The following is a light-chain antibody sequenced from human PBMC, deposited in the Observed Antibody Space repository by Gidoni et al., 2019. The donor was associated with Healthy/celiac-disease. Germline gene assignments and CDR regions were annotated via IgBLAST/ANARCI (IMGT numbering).Light chain of an antibody. CDR2: GAS. Sequence: EIVLTQSPGTLSLSPGERATISCRASQSVSSSYLAWYQQKPGQAPRLLIYGASSRAPGIPDRFSGSGSGTDFTLTISRLEPEDFAVYYCQQYGSSPPITFGQGTRLEIK. J-gene: IGKJ5*01. V-gene: IGKV3-20*01. CDR1: QSVSSSY. CDR3: QQYGSSPPIT.